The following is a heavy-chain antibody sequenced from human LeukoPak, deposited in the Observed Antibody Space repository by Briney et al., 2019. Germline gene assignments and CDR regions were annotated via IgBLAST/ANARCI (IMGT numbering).Heavy chain of an antibody. CDR2: INHSGST. J-gene: IGHJ3*02. CDR1: GGSFSGYY. CDR3: ARDSSGYYYILFAFDI. Sequence: KPSETLSLTCAVYGGSFSGYYWSWIRQPPGKGLEWIGEINHSGSTNYNPSLKSRVTISVDTSKNQFSLKLSSVTAADTAVYYCARDSSGYYYILFAFDIWGQGTMVTVSS. D-gene: IGHD3-22*01. V-gene: IGHV4-34*01.